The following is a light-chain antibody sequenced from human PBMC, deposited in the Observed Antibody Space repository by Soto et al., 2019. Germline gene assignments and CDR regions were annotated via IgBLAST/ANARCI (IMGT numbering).Light chain of an antibody. CDR3: CSYTSDSTYV. CDR1: SSDVGGSNS. CDR2: DVT. J-gene: IGLJ1*01. V-gene: IGLV2-14*03. Sequence: QSALTQPASVSGSPGQSITFSCTGTSSDVGGSNSVSWYHHYPGKAPKLILYDVTNRPPGVSNRFSGSKSGNTASLTISGLQAEDEADYYCCSYTSDSTYVFGTGTQLTVL.